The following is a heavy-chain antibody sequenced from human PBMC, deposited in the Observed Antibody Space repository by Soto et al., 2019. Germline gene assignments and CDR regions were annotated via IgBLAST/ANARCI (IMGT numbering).Heavy chain of an antibody. V-gene: IGHV1-46*01. CDR3: ARPTTIDWNGNDAFDI. CDR1: GYTFTSYY. CDR2: INPSGGST. J-gene: IGHJ3*02. Sequence: QVQLVQSGAEVKKPGASVKVSCKASGYTFTSYYMHWVRQAPGQGLEWMGIINPSGGSTSYAQQFQGRATMTRNASTSTVDMELRSQRSADTAVYYCARPTTIDWNGNDAFDIWGQGTMVTVSS. D-gene: IGHD1-1*01.